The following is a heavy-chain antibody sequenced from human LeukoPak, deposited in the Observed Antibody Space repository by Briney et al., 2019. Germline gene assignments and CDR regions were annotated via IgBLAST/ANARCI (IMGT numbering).Heavy chain of an antibody. J-gene: IGHJ4*02. D-gene: IGHD6-13*01. Sequence: GGSLRLSCAASGFTFSSFAMNWVRQAPGKGLEWVSTMSGDATSTYYADSVKGRLTISRDNSKNTLYLQMNSLRADDTAVYYCAERTSGSSWYSSDSWGQGTLVTVSS. CDR2: MSGDATST. CDR1: GFTFSSFA. CDR3: AERTSGSSWYSSDS. V-gene: IGHV3-23*01.